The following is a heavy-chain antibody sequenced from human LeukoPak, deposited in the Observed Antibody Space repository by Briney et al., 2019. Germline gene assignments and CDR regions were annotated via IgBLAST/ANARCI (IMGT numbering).Heavy chain of an antibody. D-gene: IGHD3-9*01. V-gene: IGHV1-8*01. CDR3: ARSPDRYYDILTGYYNIWFDP. Sequence: GASVKVSCTASGYTFTSYDINWVRQATGQGLEWMGWMNPNTGNTGSAQKFQGRVTMTRNTSISTAYMELSSLRSDDTAVYYCARSPDRYYDILTGYYNIWFDPWGQGTLVTVSS. CDR1: GYTFTSYD. CDR2: MNPNTGNT. J-gene: IGHJ5*02.